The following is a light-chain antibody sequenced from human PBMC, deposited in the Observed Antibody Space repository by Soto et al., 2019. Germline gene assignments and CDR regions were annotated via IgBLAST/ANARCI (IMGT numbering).Light chain of an antibody. V-gene: IGKV3-20*01. CDR1: QSVSGSY. CDR3: QQYGGSPST. Sequence: EIVLTQSPGTLSLSPGEVATLSCRASQSVSGSYLAWYQQKPGQAPRLLIYGASSRATGIPDRISGSGSGTDFTLPISRLEPEDFAVYYCQQYGGSPSTFGTGTKVDIK. CDR2: GAS. J-gene: IGKJ3*01.